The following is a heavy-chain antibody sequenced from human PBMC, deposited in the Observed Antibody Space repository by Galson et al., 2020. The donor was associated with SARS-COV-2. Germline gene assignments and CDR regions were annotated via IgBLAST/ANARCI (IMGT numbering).Heavy chain of an antibody. D-gene: IGHD6-19*01. Sequence: GGSLRLSCAASGFTFSSYGMHWVRQAPGKGLEWVAVISYDGSNKYYADSVKGRFTISRDNSKNTLYLQMNSLRAEDTAVYYCAREKVGIAVAGTRLGFDYWGQGTLVTVSS. CDR2: ISYDGSNK. CDR1: GFTFSSYG. J-gene: IGHJ4*02. V-gene: IGHV3-30*03. CDR3: AREKVGIAVAGTRLGFDY.